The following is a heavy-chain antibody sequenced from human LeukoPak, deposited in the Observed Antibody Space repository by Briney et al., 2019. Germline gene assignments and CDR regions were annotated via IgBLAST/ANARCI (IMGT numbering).Heavy chain of an antibody. Sequence: KPSQTLSLTCSVSGGSISSGSYYWSWIRQHPGKGLEWIGYIYYSGSTNYNPSLKSRVTISVDTSKNQFSLKLTSVTAADTAMYYCARARYYYDSSGYRPVPYYFDYWGQGTLVTVSS. J-gene: IGHJ4*02. D-gene: IGHD3-22*01. CDR2: IYYSGST. CDR3: ARARYYYDSSGYRPVPYYFDY. V-gene: IGHV4-31*03. CDR1: GGSISSGSYY.